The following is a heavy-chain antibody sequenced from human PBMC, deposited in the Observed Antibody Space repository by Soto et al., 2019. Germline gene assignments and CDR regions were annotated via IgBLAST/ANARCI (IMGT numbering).Heavy chain of an antibody. CDR3: AREAYDRADY. CDR2: IYHSGTS. V-gene: IGHV4-38-2*02. Sequence: SETLSLTCDVSGYSISSGYHWGWNRQPPGKGLEWIGSIYHSGTSYYNPSLMSRVSISVDTSKNQFSLKVTSVTAADTAVYYCAREAYDRADYWGQGTQVTVSS. D-gene: IGHD3-10*02. J-gene: IGHJ4*02. CDR1: GYSISSGYH.